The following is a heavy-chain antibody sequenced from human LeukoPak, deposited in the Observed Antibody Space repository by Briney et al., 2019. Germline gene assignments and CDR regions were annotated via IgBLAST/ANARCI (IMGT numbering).Heavy chain of an antibody. CDR3: AKHDSSSYF. V-gene: IGHV3-30*02. J-gene: IGHJ4*02. CDR2: MRSDGSDT. D-gene: IGHD3-22*01. CDR1: GFIFSTYG. Sequence: GGSLRLSCAASGFIFSTYGMHWVRQAPGKGLEWVAFMRSDGSDTYYADSVKGRFTISRDNSKNTLYLQMNSLRAEDTAVYYCAKHDSSSYFWGQGALVTVSS.